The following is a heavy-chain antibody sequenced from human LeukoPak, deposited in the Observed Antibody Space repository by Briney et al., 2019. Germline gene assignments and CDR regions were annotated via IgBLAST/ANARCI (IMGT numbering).Heavy chain of an antibody. J-gene: IGHJ4*02. CDR3: AREFNNNWPFDY. CDR2: INPNSGGR. CDR1: GYTFTGYF. V-gene: IGHV1-2*06. D-gene: IGHD1-1*01. Sequence: ASVKVSCKASGYTFTGYFMHWVRQAPGQGLEWMGRINPNSGGRDYAQKFQGRVTMTRDTSINTAYMELSRLRSDYTAVYYCAREFNNNWPFDYWGQGTLVTVSS.